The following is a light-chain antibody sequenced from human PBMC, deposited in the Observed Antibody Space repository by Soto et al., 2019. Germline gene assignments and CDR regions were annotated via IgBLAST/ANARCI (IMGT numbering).Light chain of an antibody. V-gene: IGKV3-15*01. CDR3: QQYNNWPRT. J-gene: IGKJ1*01. CDR1: QSVSAN. Sequence: EIVMTQSPATLSVSPGERATLSCRASQSVSANLAWYQQKPGQAPRLLIYDASTRATGIPARFSASGSGTDFTLTISSLQAEDFAVYYCQQYNNWPRTFGQGTKVEVK. CDR2: DAS.